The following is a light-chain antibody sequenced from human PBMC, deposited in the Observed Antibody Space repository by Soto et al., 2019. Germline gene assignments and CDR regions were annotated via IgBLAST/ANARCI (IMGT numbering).Light chain of an antibody. J-gene: IGLJ2*01. CDR2: DVT. CDR1: SSDIGSYHY. Sequence: QSALTQPASVSGSLGQSITISCTGTSSDIGSYHYVSWYQHHPGKAPKLIIYDVTTRPSGVSDRFSGSKSGNTASLTISRLQTDDEADYYCSSYTRRSTLVAFGGGTKLIVL. CDR3: SSYTRRSTLVA. V-gene: IGLV2-14*01.